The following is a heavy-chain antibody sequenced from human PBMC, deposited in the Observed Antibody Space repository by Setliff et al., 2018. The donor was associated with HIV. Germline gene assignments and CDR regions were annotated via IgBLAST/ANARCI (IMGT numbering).Heavy chain of an antibody. D-gene: IGHD3-22*01. V-gene: IGHV3-33*08. CDR1: GFTFSSYG. CDR2: IWYDGSNK. CDR3: ARASYYYDSSGWVDY. Sequence: PGGSLRLSCAASGFTFSSYGMHWVRQAPGKGLEWVAVIWYDGSNKYYADSVKGRFTISRDNAKNSLYLQMNSLRAEDTAVYYCARASYYYDSSGWVDYWGQGTLVTVSS. J-gene: IGHJ4*02.